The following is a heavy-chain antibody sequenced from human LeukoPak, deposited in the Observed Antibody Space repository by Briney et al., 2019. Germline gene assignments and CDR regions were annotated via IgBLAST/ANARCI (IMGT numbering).Heavy chain of an antibody. Sequence: GESLKISCKGSGYKFTTYWIGWVRQMPGKGLEWMGIIYPGDSDNRYSTSFQGQVTISTDKSISTAYLQWSRLKAPDTAMYYCARGGIPASGAGGADFDYWGQGTLVTVSS. CDR3: ARGGIPASGAGGADFDY. V-gene: IGHV5-51*01. D-gene: IGHD6-13*01. CDR1: GYKFTTYW. CDR2: IYPGDSDN. J-gene: IGHJ4*02.